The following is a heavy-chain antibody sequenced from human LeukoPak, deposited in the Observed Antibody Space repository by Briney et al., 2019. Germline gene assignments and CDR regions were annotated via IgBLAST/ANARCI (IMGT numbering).Heavy chain of an antibody. CDR2: IYTSGST. V-gene: IGHV4-4*07. J-gene: IGHJ4*02. D-gene: IGHD2-2*01. CDR3: ARYGVVPAVSKYFDY. CDR1: GGSISSYY. Sequence: SETLSLTCTVSGGSISSYYWNWIRQPAGKGLEWIGRIYTSGSTNYNPSLKSRVTMSVDTSKNQFSLKLSSVTAADTAVYYCARYGVVPAVSKYFDYWGQGTLVTVSS.